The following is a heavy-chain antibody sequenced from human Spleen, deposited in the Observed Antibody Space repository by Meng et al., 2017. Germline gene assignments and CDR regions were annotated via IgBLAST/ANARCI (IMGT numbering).Heavy chain of an antibody. J-gene: IGHJ4*02. Sequence: GESLNISCAASGFTFSSYAMHWVRQAPGKGLEWVAVISYDGSNKYYADSVKGRFTISRDNSKNTLYLQMNSLRAEDTAVYYCARDFQDYYYDSSGRGYFDYWGQGTLVTVSS. D-gene: IGHD3-22*01. V-gene: IGHV3-30*01. CDR1: GFTFSSYA. CDR3: ARDFQDYYYDSSGRGYFDY. CDR2: ISYDGSNK.